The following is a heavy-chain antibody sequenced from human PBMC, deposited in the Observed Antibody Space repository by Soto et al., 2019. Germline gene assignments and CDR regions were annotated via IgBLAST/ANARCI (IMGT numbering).Heavy chain of an antibody. J-gene: IGHJ4*02. Sequence: PGGSLRLSCAASGFTFSSYSMNWVRQAPGKGLEWVSYISSSSSTIYYADSVKGRFTISRDNAKNSLYLQMNSLRAEDTAVYYCAREYYDILTGYRYYFDYWGQGTLVTVSS. CDR2: ISSSSSTI. CDR3: AREYYDILTGYRYYFDY. D-gene: IGHD3-9*01. V-gene: IGHV3-48*01. CDR1: GFTFSSYS.